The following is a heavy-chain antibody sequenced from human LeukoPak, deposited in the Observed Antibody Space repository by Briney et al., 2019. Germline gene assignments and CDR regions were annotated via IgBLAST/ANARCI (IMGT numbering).Heavy chain of an antibody. J-gene: IGHJ4*02. CDR2: INRDGSST. D-gene: IGHD1-1*01. V-gene: IGHV3-74*01. CDR1: GFTFNNFW. Sequence: PGGSLRPSCAASGFTFNNFWMHWVRQAPGKGLVWVSRINRDGSSTNYADSVKSRITISRDNAKNTLYLQMNSLRAEDTAVYYCARATTGMPDYWGQGTLVTVSS. CDR3: ARATTGMPDY.